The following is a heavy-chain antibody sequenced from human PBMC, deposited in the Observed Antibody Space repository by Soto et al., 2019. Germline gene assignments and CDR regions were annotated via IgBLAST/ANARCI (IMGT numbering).Heavy chain of an antibody. CDR2: IWYDGSNK. Sequence: GGSLRLSCAASGFTFSSYGMHWVRQAPGKGLEWVAVIWYDGSNKYYADSVKGRFTISRDNSKNTLYLQMNSLRAEDTAVYYCARDAFVYSGSYLGYFDYWGQGTLVTVSS. V-gene: IGHV3-33*01. CDR3: ARDAFVYSGSYLGYFDY. D-gene: IGHD1-26*01. CDR1: GFTFSSYG. J-gene: IGHJ4*02.